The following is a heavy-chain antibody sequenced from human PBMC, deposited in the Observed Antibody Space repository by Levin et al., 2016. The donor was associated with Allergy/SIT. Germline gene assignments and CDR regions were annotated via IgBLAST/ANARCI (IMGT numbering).Heavy chain of an antibody. D-gene: IGHD3-22*01. Sequence: GGSLRLSCAASGFTFSSYGMHWVRQAPGKGLEWVAVIWYDGSNKYYADSVKGRFTISRDNSKNTLYLQMNSLRAEDTAVYYCAKDRLWAYYYDSSGYYPSDYWGQGTLVTVSS. J-gene: IGHJ4*02. CDR1: GFTFSSYG. CDR2: IWYDGSNK. V-gene: IGHV3-33*06. CDR3: AKDRLWAYYYDSSGYYPSDY.